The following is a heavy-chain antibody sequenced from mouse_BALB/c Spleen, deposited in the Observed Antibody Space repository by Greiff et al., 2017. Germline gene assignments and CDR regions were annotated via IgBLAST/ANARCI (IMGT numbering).Heavy chain of an antibody. Sequence: DVHLVESGGGLVKLGGSLKLSCAASGFTFSSYYMSWVRQTPEKRLELVAAINSNGGSTYYPDTVKGRFTISRDNAKNTLYLQMSSLKSEDTALYYCARQGGNYDAMDYWGQGTSVTVSS. D-gene: IGHD2-1*01. CDR3: ARQGGNYDAMDY. CDR1: GFTFSSYY. CDR2: INSNGGST. V-gene: IGHV5-6-2*01. J-gene: IGHJ4*01.